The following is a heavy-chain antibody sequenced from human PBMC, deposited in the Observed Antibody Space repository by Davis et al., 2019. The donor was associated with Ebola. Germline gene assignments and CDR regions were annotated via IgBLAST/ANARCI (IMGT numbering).Heavy chain of an antibody. V-gene: IGHV3-11*06. J-gene: IGHJ4*02. CDR1: GFTFSDYY. CDR2: ISSSSSYT. D-gene: IGHD6-19*01. CDR3: AKDNGYSSGWYLDY. Sequence: GGSLRLSCAASGFTFSDYYMSWIRQAPGKGLEWVSYISSSSSYTNYADSVKGRFTISRDNAKNSLYLQMNSLRAEDTAVYYCAKDNGYSSGWYLDYWGQGTLVTVSS.